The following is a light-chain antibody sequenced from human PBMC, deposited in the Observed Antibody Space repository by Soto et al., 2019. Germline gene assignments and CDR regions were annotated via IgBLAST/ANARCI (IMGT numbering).Light chain of an antibody. CDR1: QSVSDW. V-gene: IGKV1-5*01. J-gene: IGKJ1*01. CDR2: DAS. Sequence: IQMTQSPSTLSASVGDRVTITCRASQSVSDWLAWYQQKPGKAPKLLIYDASRLESAVPSRFIGSGSQTEFTLTISSLHPDDFATYYCHQYNSYTWTFGQGTKVERK. CDR3: HQYNSYTWT.